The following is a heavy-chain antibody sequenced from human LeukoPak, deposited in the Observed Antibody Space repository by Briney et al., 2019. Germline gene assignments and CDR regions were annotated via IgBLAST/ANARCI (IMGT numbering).Heavy chain of an antibody. CDR1: GFTFSSYG. CDR2: ISYDGSDK. J-gene: IGHJ4*02. CDR3: ARDLTHLAMAGTGILGYFDY. V-gene: IGHV3-30*19. D-gene: IGHD6-19*01. Sequence: PGGSLRLSCEAFGFTFSSYGMHWVRQAPGKGLEWVSVISYDGSDKYYADSVKGRFTVSRDTFKNTLYLQMNSLRGDDTAVYHCARDLTHLAMAGTGILGYFDYWGQGILVTVSS.